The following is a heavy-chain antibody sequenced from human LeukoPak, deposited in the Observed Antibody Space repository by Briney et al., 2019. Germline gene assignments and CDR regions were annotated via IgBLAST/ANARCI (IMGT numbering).Heavy chain of an antibody. CDR3: ARRRDSGSLQHFDY. CDR1: GFSFSSYR. V-gene: IGHV3-21*04. Sequence: GGSLRLSCAASGFSFSSYRMNWVRQAPGKGLEWVSSVSNSGDYIHYADSVKGRFTISRDNSKNSLYLQMNSLRAEDTAVYYCARRRDSGSLQHFDYWGQGTLVTVSS. CDR2: VSNSGDYI. J-gene: IGHJ4*02. D-gene: IGHD1-26*01.